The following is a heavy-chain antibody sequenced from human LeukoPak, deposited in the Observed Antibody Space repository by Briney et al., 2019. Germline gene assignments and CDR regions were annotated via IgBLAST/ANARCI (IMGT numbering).Heavy chain of an antibody. D-gene: IGHD3-9*01. J-gene: IGHJ6*02. Sequence: GSLRLSCAASGFTVSSNYMSWVRQAPGKGLEWVSVIYSGGSTYYADSVKGRFTISRDNSKNTLYLQMNSLRAEDTAVYYCASGKLDYDILTGYYPYGMDVWGQGTTVTVSS. CDR1: GFTVSSNY. V-gene: IGHV3-53*01. CDR3: ASGKLDYDILTGYYPYGMDV. CDR2: IYSGGST.